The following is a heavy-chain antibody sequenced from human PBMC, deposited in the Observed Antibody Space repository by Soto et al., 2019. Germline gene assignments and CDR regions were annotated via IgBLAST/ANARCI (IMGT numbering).Heavy chain of an antibody. CDR3: AVTVTGSRSPLAH. V-gene: IGHV1-69*06. Sequence: QVQLVQSGAEVKKPGSSVKVSCKASGGTFSSNAISWVRQAPGQGLEWMGGIIPIYASPNYAQNFQGRVTVPADKATSTAYLELSRLKFADSAIYYCAVTVTGSRSPLAHWGRGTLVIVSS. CDR1: GGTFSSNA. CDR2: IIPIYASP. D-gene: IGHD3-9*01. J-gene: IGHJ4*02.